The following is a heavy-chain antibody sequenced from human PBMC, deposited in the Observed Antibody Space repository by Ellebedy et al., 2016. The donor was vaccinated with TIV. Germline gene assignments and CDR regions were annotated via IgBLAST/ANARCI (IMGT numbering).Heavy chain of an antibody. D-gene: IGHD2-15*01. CDR2: INYSGRT. V-gene: IGHV4-39*07. Sequence: SETLSLTCTVSGGYISNSSYYWVWFRQPPGKGLEWIGSINYSGRTYYNPSLQSRLTISVDTSKNQFSLKLSSVTAAETAVYYCARGGALYCSGGSCYVTDAFDIWGQGTMVTVSS. CDR1: GGYISNSSYY. J-gene: IGHJ3*02. CDR3: ARGGALYCSGGSCYVTDAFDI.